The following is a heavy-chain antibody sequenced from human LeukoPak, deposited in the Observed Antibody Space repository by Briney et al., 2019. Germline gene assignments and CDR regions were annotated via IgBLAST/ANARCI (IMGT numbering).Heavy chain of an antibody. Sequence: SETLSLTCTVSGGSISSGGYYWSWIRQPPGKGLEWIGEINHSGSTNYNPSLKSRVTISVDTSKNQFSLKLSSVTAADTAVYYCARGVVGGGPFYYYYGMDVWGQGTTVTVSS. J-gene: IGHJ6*02. D-gene: IGHD2-21*01. CDR2: INHSGST. V-gene: IGHV4-39*07. CDR1: GGSISSGGYY. CDR3: ARGVVGGGPFYYYYGMDV.